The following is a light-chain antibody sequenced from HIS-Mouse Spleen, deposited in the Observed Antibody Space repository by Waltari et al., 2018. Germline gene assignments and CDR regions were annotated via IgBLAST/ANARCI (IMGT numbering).Light chain of an antibody. Sequence: SSELTQDPAVSVALGQTVRIPCQGDSPRSYYAPWDQQKPAQAPVLDIYGTNNRPSGIPDRFSGSSSGNTASLTITGAQAEDVADYYCNSRDSSGNHVVFGGGTKLTVL. J-gene: IGLJ2*01. CDR2: GTN. CDR3: NSRDSSGNHVV. CDR1: SPRSYY. V-gene: IGLV3-19*01.